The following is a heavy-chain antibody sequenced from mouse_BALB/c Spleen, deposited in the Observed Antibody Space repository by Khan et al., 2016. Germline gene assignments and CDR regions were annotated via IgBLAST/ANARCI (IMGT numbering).Heavy chain of an antibody. Sequence: QIQLVQSGPELKKPGETVKISCNASGYTFTNYGMNWVKQAPGKGLKWMGGIKTYTGEATYVDDFKGRFAISLETSASSAYLQLNNLKNEDMATSFTPRRRRLDRSYAMDYWGPGTSVTVSS. J-gene: IGHJ4*01. CDR1: GYTFTNYG. CDR2: IKTYTGEA. CDR3: PRRRRLDRSYAMDY. D-gene: IGHD3-2*01. V-gene: IGHV9-1*02.